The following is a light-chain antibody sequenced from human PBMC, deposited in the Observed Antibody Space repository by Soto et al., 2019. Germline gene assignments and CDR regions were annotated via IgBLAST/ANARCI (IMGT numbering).Light chain of an antibody. J-gene: IGKJ3*01. CDR2: GAS. V-gene: IGKV3-15*01. Sequence: EIVMTQSPATLSVSPGERATLSCRASQSVSSNLAWYQQKPGQAPRLLIYGASTRATGIPARFSGSGSGTEFTLTISSLQAEDFAVYDCQQYYYWPRIFTFGPGTKVDIK. CDR3: QQYYYWPRIFT. CDR1: QSVSSN.